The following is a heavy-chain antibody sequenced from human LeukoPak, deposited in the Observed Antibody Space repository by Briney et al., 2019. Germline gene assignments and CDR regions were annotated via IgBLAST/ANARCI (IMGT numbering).Heavy chain of an antibody. V-gene: IGHV3-23*01. CDR1: GFTFSSYA. CDR2: ISGSGGST. J-gene: IGHJ4*02. CDR3: AKAAADFWSGSDYGDY. D-gene: IGHD3-3*01. Sequence: PGGSLRLSCAASGFTFSSYAMSWVRQAPGKGLEWVSAISGSGGSTYYTDSVKGRFTISRDNSKNTLYLQMNSLRAEDTAVYYCAKAAADFWSGSDYGDYWGQGTLVTVSS.